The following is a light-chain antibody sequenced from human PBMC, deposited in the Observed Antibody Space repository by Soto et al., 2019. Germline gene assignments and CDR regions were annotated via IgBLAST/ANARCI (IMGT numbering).Light chain of an antibody. Sequence: QSVLTQPASVSGSPGQSITISCTGTSSHVGSYNLVSCYQQHPGKAPKLMIYEGSKQHSGDSNRFSGSKSGDTDTLTIFGLHVEVEAHYYGCLYEGSSGYVFGSGTTLTVL. CDR1: SSHVGSYNL. J-gene: IGLJ1*01. CDR2: EGS. V-gene: IGLV2-23*01. CDR3: CLYEGSSGYV.